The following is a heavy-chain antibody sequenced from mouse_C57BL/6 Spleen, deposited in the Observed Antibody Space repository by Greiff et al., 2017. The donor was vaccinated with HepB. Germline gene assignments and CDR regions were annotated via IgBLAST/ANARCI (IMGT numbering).Heavy chain of an antibody. J-gene: IGHJ4*01. CDR3: ARHLYYAMDY. V-gene: IGHV5-17*01. CDR1: GFTFSDYG. CDR2: ISSGSSTI. Sequence: EVQVVESGGGLVKPGGSLKLSCAASGFTFSDYGMHWVRQAPEKGLEWVAYISSGSSTIYYADPVKGRFTISRDNAKNTLFLQMTSLRSEDTAMYYCARHLYYAMDYWGQGTSVTVSS.